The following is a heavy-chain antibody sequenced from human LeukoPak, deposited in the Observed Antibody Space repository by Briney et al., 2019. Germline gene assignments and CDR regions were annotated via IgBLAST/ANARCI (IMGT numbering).Heavy chain of an antibody. CDR2: IKQDGSEK. CDR1: GFTFSSSW. CDR3: ARDCISSGWYRGFDY. D-gene: IGHD6-19*01. Sequence: GGSLRLSCAASGFTFSSSWMHWVRQAPGKGLVWVANIKQDGSEKYYADSVKGRFTMSRDNSKNTLYLQMNSLRAEDTAVYYCARDCISSGWYRGFDYWGQGTLVTVSS. J-gene: IGHJ4*02. V-gene: IGHV3-7*01.